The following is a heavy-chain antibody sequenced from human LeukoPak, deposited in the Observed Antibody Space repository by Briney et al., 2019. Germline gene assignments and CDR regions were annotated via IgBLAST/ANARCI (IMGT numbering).Heavy chain of an antibody. V-gene: IGHV3-23*01. Sequence: PGGSLRLSCVATGFTFSSYAMSWVRQAPGKGLEWVSAISGTDGSTYYTESVKGRFTISRDNSKNTLYLQMNSLRAEDTAVYYCAKAGANWGSRGVDYWGQGTLVTVSS. CDR2: ISGTDGST. CDR1: GFTFSSYA. J-gene: IGHJ4*02. D-gene: IGHD7-27*01. CDR3: AKAGANWGSRGVDY.